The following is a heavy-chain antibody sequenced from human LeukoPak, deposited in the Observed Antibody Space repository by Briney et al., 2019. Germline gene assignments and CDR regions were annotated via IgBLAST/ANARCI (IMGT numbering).Heavy chain of an antibody. CDR3: TRLSGTVTPTDY. V-gene: IGHV4-34*01. D-gene: IGHD4-17*01. Sequence: SETLSLTCAVSSGSPSGYSWGWIRQPPRKGLEWVGEISHSGITNYNPTLKGRVTISLKKSASQFSLMLSSVTAADTAVYYCTRLSGTVTPTDYWSQGTLLSVSS. J-gene: IGHJ4*02. CDR1: SGSPSGYS. CDR2: ISHSGIT.